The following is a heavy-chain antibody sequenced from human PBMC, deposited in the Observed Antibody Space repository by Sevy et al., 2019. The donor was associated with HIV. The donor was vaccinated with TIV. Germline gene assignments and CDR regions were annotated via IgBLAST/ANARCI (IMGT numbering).Heavy chain of an antibody. Sequence: GGSLRLSCAASGFTFSSYWMSWVRQAPGKGLEWVANIKKDGSEKYYVDSVKGRFTISRDNAKNSLYLQMNSLRAEDTAVYYCARMGAGASIIVVVTPFDYWGQGTLVTVSS. CDR3: ARMGAGASIIVVVTPFDY. CDR2: IKKDGSEK. D-gene: IGHD3-22*01. J-gene: IGHJ4*02. V-gene: IGHV3-7*01. CDR1: GFTFSSYW.